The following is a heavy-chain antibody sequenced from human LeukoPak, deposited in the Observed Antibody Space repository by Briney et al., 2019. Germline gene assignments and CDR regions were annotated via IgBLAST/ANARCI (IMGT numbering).Heavy chain of an antibody. CDR2: IHYSGST. CDR3: ARLSAHCSSSCCYFDC. D-gene: IGHD2-2*01. J-gene: IGHJ4*02. V-gene: IGHV4-39*01. Sequence: WVRQAPGKGLEWIGNIHYSGSTYYNSSLKSRITISEDTSKNQFSLKLISVTAADTAVYYCARLSAHCSSSCCYFDCWGQGTLVTVSS.